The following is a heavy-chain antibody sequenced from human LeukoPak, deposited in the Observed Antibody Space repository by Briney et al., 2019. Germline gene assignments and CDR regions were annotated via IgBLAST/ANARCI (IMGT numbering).Heavy chain of an antibody. CDR2: IYTSGST. CDR1: GGSISSGSYY. D-gene: IGHD3-22*01. Sequence: PSETLSLTCTVSGGSISSGSYYWSWIRQPAGKGLEWIGRIYTSGSTNYNPSLKSRVTISVDTSKNQFSLKLSSVTAADTAVYYCARETYYYDSNQGWFDPWGQGTLVTVSS. V-gene: IGHV4-61*02. J-gene: IGHJ5*02. CDR3: ARETYYYDSNQGWFDP.